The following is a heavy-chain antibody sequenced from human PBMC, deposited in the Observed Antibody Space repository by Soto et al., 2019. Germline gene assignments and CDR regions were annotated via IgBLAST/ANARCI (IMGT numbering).Heavy chain of an antibody. J-gene: IGHJ4*02. CDR1: GGSISSGGYY. V-gene: IGHV4-31*03. Sequence: PSETLSLTCTVSGGSISSGGYYWSWIRQHPGKGLEWIGYIYYSGSTYYNPSLKSRVTISVDTSKNQFSLKLSSVTAADTAVYYCAANGAVYDILTGLDYWGQGTLVTVSS. CDR3: AANGAVYDILTGLDY. CDR2: IYYSGST. D-gene: IGHD3-9*01.